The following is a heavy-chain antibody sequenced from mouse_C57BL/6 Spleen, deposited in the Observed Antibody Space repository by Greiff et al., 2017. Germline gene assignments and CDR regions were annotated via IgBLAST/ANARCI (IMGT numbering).Heavy chain of an antibody. CDR2: IYPGNSDT. V-gene: IGHV1-5*01. CDR1: GYTFTSYW. CDR3: TGTITTVVAGFDY. Sequence: EVQLQQSGTVLARPGASVKMSCKTSGYTFTSYWMHWVKQRPGQGLEWIGAIYPGNSDTSYNQKFKGKAKLTAVTSASTAYMALSSLTNEDSAVYYCTGTITTVVAGFDYWGQGTTLTVSS. D-gene: IGHD1-1*01. J-gene: IGHJ2*01.